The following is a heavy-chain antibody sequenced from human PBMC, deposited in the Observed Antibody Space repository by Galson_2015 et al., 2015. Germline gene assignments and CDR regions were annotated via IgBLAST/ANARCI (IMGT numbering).Heavy chain of an antibody. CDR2: IYYSGST. D-gene: IGHD2-15*01. CDR3: ARVGEAGYCSGGSCYGYYYYMDV. V-gene: IGHV4-31*03. Sequence: LSLTCTVSGGSISSGGYYWSWIRQPPGQGLEWIGYIYYSGSTYYNPSLKSRVTISVDTSKNQFSLKLSSVTAADTAVYYCARVGEAGYCSGGSCYGYYYYMDVWGKGTTVTVSS. J-gene: IGHJ6*03. CDR1: GGSISSGGYY.